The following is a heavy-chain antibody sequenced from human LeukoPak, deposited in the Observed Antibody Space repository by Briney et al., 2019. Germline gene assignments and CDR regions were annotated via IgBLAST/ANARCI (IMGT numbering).Heavy chain of an antibody. CDR2: IYPGDSDT. J-gene: IGHJ5*02. Sequence: GESLKISCKGSGYSFTSYWIGWVRQMPGKGLEWMGIIYPGDSDTRYSPSFQGQVTISADKSISTAYLQWSSLKASDTAMYYCARGRYFDWLFYHDLFWFDPWGQGTLFTVSS. V-gene: IGHV5-51*01. CDR3: ARGRYFDWLFYHDLFWFDP. CDR1: GYSFTSYW. D-gene: IGHD3-9*01.